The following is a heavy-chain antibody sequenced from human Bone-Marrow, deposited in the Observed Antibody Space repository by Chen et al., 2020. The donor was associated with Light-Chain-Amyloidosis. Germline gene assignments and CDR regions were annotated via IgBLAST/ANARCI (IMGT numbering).Heavy chain of an antibody. V-gene: IGHV1-46*01. CDR3: ARDRRERRGGGTVNVFDV. D-gene: IGHD1-1*01. Sequence: QVQLVQSGAEVKKPGASVKISCKASGYSFTFTSHYIHWVRQAPGQGLEDVGMIDPFIRRATYVQKFQDRVPMATDTSTNTIYMEVTSLRSEDTAVYYWARDRRERRGGGTVNVFDVWGQGTMVTVSS. CDR1: GYSFTFTSHY. CDR2: IDPFIRRA. J-gene: IGHJ3*01.